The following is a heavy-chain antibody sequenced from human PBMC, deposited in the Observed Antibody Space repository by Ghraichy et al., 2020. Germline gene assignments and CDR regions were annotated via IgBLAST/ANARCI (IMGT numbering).Heavy chain of an antibody. J-gene: IGHJ4*02. CDR1: GYSISSGYY. CDR2: IYHSGST. Sequence: SETLSLTCTVSGYSISSGYYWGWIRQPPGKGLEWIGSIYHSGSTYYNPSLKSRVTISVDTSKNQFSLKLSSVTAADTAVYYCAREPSNVRFDYCGQGSLVTVSS. V-gene: IGHV4-38-2*02. CDR3: AREPSNVRFDY. D-gene: IGHD4/OR15-4a*01.